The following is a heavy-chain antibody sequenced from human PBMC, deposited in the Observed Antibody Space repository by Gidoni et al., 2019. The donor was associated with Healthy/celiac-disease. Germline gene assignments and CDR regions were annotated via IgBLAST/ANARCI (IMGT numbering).Heavy chain of an antibody. Sequence: VQLVQSGAEVQTPGSSLKVSFKPSGGPFSSYAISWVRQAPGQGLEWMGSIIPILGIANYAKKYQGRVTMTADKATSTAYMELSSLRSEDTAVYYCARHEGPWEWNYDDYFDYWGQGTLVTVSS. CDR3: ARHEGPWEWNYDDYFDY. D-gene: IGHD1-7*01. CDR1: GGPFSSYA. V-gene: IGHV1-69*04. CDR2: IIPILGIA. J-gene: IGHJ4*02.